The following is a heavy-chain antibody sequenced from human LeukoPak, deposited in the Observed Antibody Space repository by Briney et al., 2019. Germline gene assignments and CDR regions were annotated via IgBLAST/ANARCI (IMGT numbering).Heavy chain of an antibody. Sequence: SETLSLTCTVSVGSISSSSAYWGWIRQPPGKGLEWLVSIYYSKNTYYNPSLKSRVTISADTSKNQFSLTLGSVSATDTAVYYCVSPRGFSYGYFDYWGQGTLVTVSS. J-gene: IGHJ4*02. CDR1: VGSISSSSAY. V-gene: IGHV4-39*01. CDR2: IYYSKNT. D-gene: IGHD5-18*01. CDR3: VSPRGFSYGYFDY.